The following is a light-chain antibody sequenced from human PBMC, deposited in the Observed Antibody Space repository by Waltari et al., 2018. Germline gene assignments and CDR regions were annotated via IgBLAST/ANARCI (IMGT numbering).Light chain of an antibody. CDR2: EDN. Sequence: QSALTQTASVSGSPGQSITISCTGTSSDIGSHNLVSWYQKSPGKAPSRIIYEDNKRPWGAWSLCAGSKACNTASLTIFGLQAEDEGEYYCCSYAGRRSLMFGGGTKVTVL. J-gene: IGLJ3*02. CDR1: SSDIGSHNL. V-gene: IGLV2-23*01. CDR3: CSYAGRRSLM.